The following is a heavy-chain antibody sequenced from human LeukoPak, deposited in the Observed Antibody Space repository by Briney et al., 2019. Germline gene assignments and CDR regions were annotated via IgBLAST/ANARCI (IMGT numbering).Heavy chain of an antibody. Sequence: GGSLRLSCAASGFTFSSYAMHWVRQAPGKGLEWVAVIWYDGSNKYYADSVKGRFTISRDNSKNTLYLQMNSLRAEDTAVYYCARGYSYGYSGAFDIWGQGTMVTVSS. J-gene: IGHJ3*02. CDR3: ARGYSYGYSGAFDI. V-gene: IGHV3-33*08. CDR1: GFTFSSYA. D-gene: IGHD5-18*01. CDR2: IWYDGSNK.